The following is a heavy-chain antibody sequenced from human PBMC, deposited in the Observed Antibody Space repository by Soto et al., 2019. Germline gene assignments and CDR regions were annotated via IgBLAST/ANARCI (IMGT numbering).Heavy chain of an antibody. CDR1: GFTFDDYA. V-gene: IGHV3-9*01. J-gene: IGHJ4*02. CDR2: ISWNSGSI. D-gene: IGHD6-19*01. CDR3: GKSRSSGWYLGVDY. Sequence: EVQLVESGGGLVQPGRSLRLSCAASGFTFDDYAMHWVRQAPGKGLEWVSGISWNSGSIGYADSVKGRFTISRDNAKNSLYLQMNSLRAEDTALYYCGKSRSSGWYLGVDYWGQGTLVTVSS.